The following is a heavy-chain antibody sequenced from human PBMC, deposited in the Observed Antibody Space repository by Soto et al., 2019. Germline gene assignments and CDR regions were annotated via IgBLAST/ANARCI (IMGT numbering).Heavy chain of an antibody. Sequence: QVQLVQSGAEVKKPGASVKVSCNASGYTFANMHWVRQAPGQRLEWMGWINAGNGDTKYSQKFQGRVTITRDTSANTAYMELYSLRSEDTAVYYCASDSGYAGSWGQGTLVTISS. CDR2: INAGNGDT. CDR1: GYTFAN. V-gene: IGHV1-3*01. CDR3: ASDSGYAGS. J-gene: IGHJ5*02. D-gene: IGHD5-12*01.